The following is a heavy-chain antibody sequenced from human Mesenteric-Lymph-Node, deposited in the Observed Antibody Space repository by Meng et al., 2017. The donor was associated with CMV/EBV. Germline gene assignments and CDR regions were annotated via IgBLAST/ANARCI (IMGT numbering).Heavy chain of an antibody. Sequence: SVKVSCKASGGTFSSYGISWVRQAPGQGLEWMGGIIPILGIENYAQKFQGRVTITADKSTSTAYMELSSLRSEDTAVYYCARDAVVPAAIWGQGTLVTVSS. V-gene: IGHV1-69*10. J-gene: IGHJ4*02. CDR1: GGTFSSYG. CDR3: ARDAVVPAAI. CDR2: IIPILGIE. D-gene: IGHD2-2*02.